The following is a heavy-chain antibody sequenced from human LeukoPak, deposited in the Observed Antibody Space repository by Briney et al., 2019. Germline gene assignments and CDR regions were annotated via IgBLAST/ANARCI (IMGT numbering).Heavy chain of an antibody. D-gene: IGHD4-17*01. V-gene: IGHV3-21*01. CDR2: ISSSSSYI. Sequence: GGSLRLSCAASGFTFSTYGMNWVRQAPGEGLEWVSSISSSSSYIYYADSVKGRSTISRDNAKNSLYLQMNSLRAEDTAVYYCVRDYGDKWNWFDPWGQGTLVTVSS. CDR1: GFTFSTYG. CDR3: VRDYGDKWNWFDP. J-gene: IGHJ5*02.